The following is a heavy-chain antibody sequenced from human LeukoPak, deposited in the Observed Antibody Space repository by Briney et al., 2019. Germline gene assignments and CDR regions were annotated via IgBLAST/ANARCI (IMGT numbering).Heavy chain of an antibody. V-gene: IGHV3-21*01. D-gene: IGHD4-17*01. CDR1: GFTFSSYA. J-gene: IGHJ4*02. Sequence: GGSLRLSCAASGFTFSSYAMSWVRQAPGKGLEWVSAIGSSGTYIYYADSVKGRFIISRDNAKNSLSLQMDSLRAEDTAVYYCLPTAEKIDSWGQGTLVTVSS. CDR3: LPTAEKIDS. CDR2: IGSSGTYI.